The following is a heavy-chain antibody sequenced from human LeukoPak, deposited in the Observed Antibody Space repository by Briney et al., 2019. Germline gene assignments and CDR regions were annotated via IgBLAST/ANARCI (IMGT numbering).Heavy chain of an antibody. CDR1: GFTLSDYY. Sequence: GGSLKLSCVVSGFTLSDYYMSWIRQAPGKGLEWLSYISGSGTTIEYADSVKGRFTVSRDNAGNSLHLEMNSLRVEDTAVYYCAASYCGGDCFVGAGSWGQGTLVTVSS. J-gene: IGHJ5*02. CDR2: ISGSGTTI. D-gene: IGHD2-21*02. CDR3: AASYCGGDCFVGAGS. V-gene: IGHV3-11*04.